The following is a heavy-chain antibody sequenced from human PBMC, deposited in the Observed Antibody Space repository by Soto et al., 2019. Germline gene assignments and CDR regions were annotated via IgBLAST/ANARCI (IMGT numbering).Heavy chain of an antibody. V-gene: IGHV3-30-3*01. CDR2: ISYDGSNK. J-gene: IGHJ4*02. D-gene: IGHD6-19*01. CDR1: GFTFSSYA. Sequence: QVQLVESGGGVVQPGRSLRLSCAASGFTFSSYAMHWVRQAPGKGLEWVAVISYDGSNKDYADSVKGRFTISRDTSKNTLYLQMNSLRAEDTAVYYCARDHAAAGKGSFDYWGQGTLVTVGS. CDR3: ARDHAAAGKGSFDY.